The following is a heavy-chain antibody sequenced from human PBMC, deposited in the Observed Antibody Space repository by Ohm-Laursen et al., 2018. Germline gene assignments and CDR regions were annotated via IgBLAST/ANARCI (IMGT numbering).Heavy chain of an antibody. CDR3: AKDKVAGTAFDY. V-gene: IGHV3-23*01. D-gene: IGHD6-13*01. Sequence: SLRLSCAASGFTFSSFAMTWVRQAPGKGLEWVSGINLSGGSTYYADSVRGRFTISRDNSKNTLHLQMNSLRAEDTAVYYCAKDKVAGTAFDYWGQGTLVTVSS. J-gene: IGHJ4*02. CDR2: INLSGGST. CDR1: GFTFSSFA.